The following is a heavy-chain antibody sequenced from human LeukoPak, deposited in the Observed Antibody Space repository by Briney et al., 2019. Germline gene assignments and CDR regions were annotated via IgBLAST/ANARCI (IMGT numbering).Heavy chain of an antibody. V-gene: IGHV3-21*01. CDR1: GFTFSSYS. Sequence: GGSLRLSCAASGFTFSSYSMNWVRQAPGKGLEWVSYISSSSSYIYYADSVKGRFTISRDNAKNSLYLQMHSLRAEDTDVYYCARDSPHLVATPVDPWGQGTLVTVSS. CDR3: ARDSPHLVATPVDP. D-gene: IGHD5-12*01. J-gene: IGHJ5*02. CDR2: ISSSSSYI.